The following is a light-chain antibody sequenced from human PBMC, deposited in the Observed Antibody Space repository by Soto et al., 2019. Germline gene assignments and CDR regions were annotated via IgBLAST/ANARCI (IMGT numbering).Light chain of an antibody. CDR2: EVS. CDR3: CSYAGSSPVV. J-gene: IGLJ2*01. Sequence: QSALTQPASVSGSPGQSITISCTGTSSDVGSYNLVSWYQQHPGKAPKLMIYEVSKRPSGVSNRFSGSKSGNTASLTISGLQAEDEAAYYCCSYAGSSPVVFGGGTKVTVL. V-gene: IGLV2-23*02. CDR1: SSDVGSYNL.